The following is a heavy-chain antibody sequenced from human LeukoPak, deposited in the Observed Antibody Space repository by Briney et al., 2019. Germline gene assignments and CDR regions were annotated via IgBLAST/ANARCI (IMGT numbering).Heavy chain of an antibody. D-gene: IGHD6-19*01. CDR3: VKDLVAASENVRGWYPMDY. CDR2: ISWNGARI. J-gene: IGHJ4*02. CDR1: GFTFAEYT. Sequence: GGSLRLSCAASGFTFAEYTMHWVRQAPGKGLEWVSLISWNGARIHYGDSVKGRFTISRDNSKNSLYLQMNSLRTGDTALYYCVKDLVAASENVRGWYPMDYWGQGTLVTVPS. V-gene: IGHV3-43*01.